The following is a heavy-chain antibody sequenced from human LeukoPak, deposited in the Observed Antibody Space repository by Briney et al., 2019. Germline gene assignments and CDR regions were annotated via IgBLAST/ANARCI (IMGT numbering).Heavy chain of an antibody. CDR1: GYTLTELS. D-gene: IGHD1-26*01. CDR3: ATGAHLIVGATSPGDYFDY. CDR2: FDPEDGET. Sequence: GASVKVSCKVSGYTLTELSMHWVRQAPGKGLEWMGGFDPEDGETIYAQKFQGRVTMTEDTSTDTAYMELSSLRSEDTAVYYCATGAHLIVGATSPGDYFDYWGQGTLVTVSS. V-gene: IGHV1-24*01. J-gene: IGHJ4*02.